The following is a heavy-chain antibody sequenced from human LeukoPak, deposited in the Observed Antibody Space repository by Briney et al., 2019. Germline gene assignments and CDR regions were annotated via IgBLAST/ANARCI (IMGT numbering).Heavy chain of an antibody. Sequence: PSETLSLTCTVSGASISNYYWSWIRQPPGKGLEWIGYIFYSGSTNYNPSLKSRVTISLDTSKNQFSLQLSSVIAADTAVYYCARFTTVVPAFWYFDLWGRGTLVTVSS. V-gene: IGHV4-59*08. CDR2: IFYSGST. D-gene: IGHD4-23*01. CDR1: GASISNYY. CDR3: ARFTTVVPAFWYFDL. J-gene: IGHJ2*01.